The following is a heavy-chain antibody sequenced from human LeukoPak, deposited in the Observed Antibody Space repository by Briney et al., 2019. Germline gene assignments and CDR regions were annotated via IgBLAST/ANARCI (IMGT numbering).Heavy chain of an antibody. CDR2: ISGSGGST. D-gene: IGHD6-6*01. CDR3: AKDRAGGIAARSFDY. V-gene: IGHV3-23*01. J-gene: IGHJ4*02. CDR1: GFTFSSYA. Sequence: PGGSLRLSCAASGFTFSSYAMSWVRQAPGKGLEWVSAISGSGGSTYYADSVKGRFTISRDNSKNTLYLQMNSLRAEDTAVYYCAKDRAGGIAARSFDYWGQGTLVTVSS.